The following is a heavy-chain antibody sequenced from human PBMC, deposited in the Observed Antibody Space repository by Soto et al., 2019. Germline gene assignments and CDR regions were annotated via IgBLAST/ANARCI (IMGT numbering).Heavy chain of an antibody. V-gene: IGHV3-30-3*01. J-gene: IGHJ6*02. Sequence: QVQLVESGGGVVQPGRSLRLSCAASGFTFSSYAMHWVRQAPGKGLEWVAVISYDGSNKYYADSVKGRFTISRDNSKNTLYLQMNSLRAEDTAVYYCARRYSGYDMEGGNYYYYGMDVWGQGTTVTVSS. CDR3: ARRYSGYDMEGGNYYYYGMDV. D-gene: IGHD5-12*01. CDR1: GFTFSSYA. CDR2: ISYDGSNK.